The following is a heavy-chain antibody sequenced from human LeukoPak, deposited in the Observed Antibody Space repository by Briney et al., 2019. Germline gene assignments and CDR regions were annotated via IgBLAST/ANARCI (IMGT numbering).Heavy chain of an antibody. V-gene: IGHV3-21*01. J-gene: IGHJ4*02. CDR3: ARGAEGIAASDSNFDY. D-gene: IGHD6-13*01. CDR2: ISTSSSYI. Sequence: PGGSLRLSCAASGFTFSSYAMNWVRQAPGKGLEWVSSISTSSSYINYADSVKGRFTISRDNARNSLYLQMNSLRAEDTAVYYCARGAEGIAASDSNFDYWGQGTLVTVSS. CDR1: GFTFSSYA.